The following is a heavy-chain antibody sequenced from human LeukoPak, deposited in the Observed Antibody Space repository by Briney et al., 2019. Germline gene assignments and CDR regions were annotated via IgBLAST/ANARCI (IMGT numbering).Heavy chain of an antibody. D-gene: IGHD5-18*01. CDR3: ARVPSGYSYGSDY. CDR1: GFTVSSNY. CDR2: IYSGGST. J-gene: IGHJ4*02. Sequence: GGSLRLSCAASGFTVSSNYMSWVRQAPGKGLEWVSVIYSGGSTYYADSVKGRFTISRDNSKNTLYLQMNSLRAEDTAIYYCARVPSGYSYGSDYWGQGILVAVSS. V-gene: IGHV3-53*01.